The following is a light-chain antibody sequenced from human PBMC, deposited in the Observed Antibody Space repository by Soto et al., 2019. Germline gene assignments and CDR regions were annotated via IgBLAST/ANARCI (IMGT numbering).Light chain of an antibody. Sequence: EIVMTQSPATLSVSPGERATLSCRASQSVSSNLAWYQQKPGQAPRLLIYGASTSATGIPARFSGSGSGTEFTLTISCLPSEDFAVYYCQQYNNWPWAFGQGSKVE. J-gene: IGKJ1*01. CDR2: GAS. CDR3: QQYNNWPWA. CDR1: QSVSSN. V-gene: IGKV3-15*01.